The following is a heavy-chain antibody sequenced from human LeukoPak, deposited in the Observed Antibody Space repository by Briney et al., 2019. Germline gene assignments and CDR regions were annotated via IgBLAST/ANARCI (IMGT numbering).Heavy chain of an antibody. Sequence: GGSLRLSCAASGFTFSSHAMSWVRQARGKGLEWVSAISGSGGSTYYADSVKGRFTISRDNSKNKLYLQMNSLRAEDTAVYYCAKVPDYDFWSGYFYYFDYWGQGTLVTVSS. V-gene: IGHV3-23*01. CDR2: ISGSGGST. D-gene: IGHD3-3*01. J-gene: IGHJ4*02. CDR3: AKVPDYDFWSGYFYYFDY. CDR1: GFTFSSHA.